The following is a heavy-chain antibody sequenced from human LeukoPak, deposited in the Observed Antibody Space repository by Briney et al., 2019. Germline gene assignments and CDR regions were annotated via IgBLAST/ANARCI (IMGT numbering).Heavy chain of an antibody. CDR3: AKDVPYYYDSSGIY. CDR1: GSTFSSYA. CDR2: ISGSGGST. J-gene: IGHJ4*02. Sequence: GGSLRLSCAASGSTFSSYAMSWVRQAPGKGLEWVSAISGSGGSTYYADSVKGRFTISRDNSKNTLYLQMNSLRAEDTAVYYCAKDVPYYYDSSGIYWGQGTLVTVSS. V-gene: IGHV3-23*01. D-gene: IGHD3-22*01.